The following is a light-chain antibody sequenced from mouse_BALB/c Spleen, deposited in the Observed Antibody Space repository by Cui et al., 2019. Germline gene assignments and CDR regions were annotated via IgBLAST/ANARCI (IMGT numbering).Light chain of an antibody. J-gene: IGKJ1*01. V-gene: IGKV3-5*01. CDR2: RAS. CDR3: QQSNEDPQT. Sequence: DIVLTQSRASLSVPSGQRATISCRASESGDSYGNSLMHWYQQKPGQPPKLLIYRASNLESGIPARFSGSGSRTDFTLTINPVEADDVATYYCQQSNEDPQTFGGGTKLEIK. CDR1: ESGDSYGNSL.